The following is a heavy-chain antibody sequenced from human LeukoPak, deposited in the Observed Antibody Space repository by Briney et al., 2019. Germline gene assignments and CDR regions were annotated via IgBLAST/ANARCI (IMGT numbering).Heavy chain of an antibody. CDR2: IYHSGST. D-gene: IGHD4-17*01. CDR3: AREQSDDYEAFDI. V-gene: IGHV4-4*02. CDR1: GGSISSSNW. J-gene: IGHJ3*02. Sequence: PSGTLSLTCAVSGGSISSSNWWDWVRQPPGKGLEWIGEIYHSGSTNYNPSLKSRVTISVDTSKNQFSLKLSSVTAADTAVYYCAREQSDDYEAFDIWGQGTMVTVSS.